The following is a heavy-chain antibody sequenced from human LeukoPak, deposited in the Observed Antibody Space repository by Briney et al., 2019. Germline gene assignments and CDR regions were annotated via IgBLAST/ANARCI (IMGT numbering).Heavy chain of an antibody. CDR3: ARNIQPLIRWGNNWFDP. D-gene: IGHD3-16*01. CDR2: IYYSGST. V-gene: IGHV4-59*08. Sequence: SETLSLTCTVSGGSISSYYWSWIRQPPGKGLEWIGYIYYSGSTNYNPSLKSRVTISVDTSKNQFSLKLSSVTAADTAVYYCARNIQPLIRWGNNWFDPWGQGTLVTVSS. CDR1: GGSISSYY. J-gene: IGHJ5*02.